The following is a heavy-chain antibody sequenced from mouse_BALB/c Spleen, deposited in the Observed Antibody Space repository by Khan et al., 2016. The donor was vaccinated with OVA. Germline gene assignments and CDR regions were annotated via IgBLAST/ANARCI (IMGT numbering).Heavy chain of an antibody. CDR1: GFSLSRYN. J-gene: IGHJ4*01. CDR2: IWGGGST. D-gene: IGHD2-14*01. Sequence: QVQLKQSGPGLVAPSQSLSITCTVSGFSLSRYNVNWVRQPPGKGLEWLGMIWGGGSTDYTSGFKSRLTISKDNSKSQVFLKMNSLQTDDTAMYYCGRAYYRYDGYYAMDYWGQGTSVTVSS. CDR3: GRAYYRYDGYYAMDY. V-gene: IGHV2-6-4*01.